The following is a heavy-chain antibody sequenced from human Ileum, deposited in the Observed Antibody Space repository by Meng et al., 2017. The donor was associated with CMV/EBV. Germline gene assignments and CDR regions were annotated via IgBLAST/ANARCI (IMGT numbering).Heavy chain of an antibody. CDR1: GLTFSSYA. CDR2: ISGSSDST. V-gene: IGHV3-23*01. J-gene: IGHJ4*02. Sequence: LRLSCAASGLTFSSYAMSWVRQAPGKGLEWVSAISGSSDSTYYADSVKGRFTIFRDNSKNTLYLRMNSLRAEDTAVYYCAKDKAPFDYWGQGTLVTVSS. CDR3: AKDKAPFDY.